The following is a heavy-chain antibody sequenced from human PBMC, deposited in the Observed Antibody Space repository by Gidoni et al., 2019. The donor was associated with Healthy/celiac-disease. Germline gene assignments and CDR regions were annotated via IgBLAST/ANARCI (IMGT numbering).Heavy chain of an antibody. CDR1: GFTFSSYG. CDR2: IWYDGSNK. CDR3: ARANGITGTLDNWFDP. Sequence: QVQLVESGGGVVQPGRSLRLSCAASGFTFSSYGMHWVRQAPGKGLEWVAVIWYDGSNKYYAYSVKGRFTISRDNSKNTLYLQMNSLRAEDTAVYYCARANGITGTLDNWFDPWGQGTLVTVSS. D-gene: IGHD1-7*01. J-gene: IGHJ5*02. V-gene: IGHV3-33*01.